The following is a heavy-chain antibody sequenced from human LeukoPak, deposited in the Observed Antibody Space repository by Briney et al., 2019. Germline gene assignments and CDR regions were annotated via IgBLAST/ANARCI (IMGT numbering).Heavy chain of an antibody. CDR1: GFTFSSYA. Sequence: GGSLRLSCAASGFTFSSYAMSWVRQAPGKGLEWVSAISGSGGSTYYADSVKGRFTISRDNSKNTLYLQMNSLRAEDTAVYYCATDLSGCSGGSCYPDAFDIWGQGTMVTVSS. J-gene: IGHJ3*02. CDR3: ATDLSGCSGGSCYPDAFDI. D-gene: IGHD2-15*01. V-gene: IGHV3-23*01. CDR2: ISGSGGST.